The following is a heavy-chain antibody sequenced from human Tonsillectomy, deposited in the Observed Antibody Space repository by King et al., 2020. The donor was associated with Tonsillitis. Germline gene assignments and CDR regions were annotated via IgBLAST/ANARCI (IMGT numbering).Heavy chain of an antibody. CDR1: GFTFSSYS. D-gene: IGHD3-3*01. Sequence: VQLVESGGGLVKPGGSLRLSCAASGFTFSSYSMNWVRQAPGKGLEWVSSISSSSSYIYYADSVKGRFTISRDNAKNSLYLQMNSLRAEDTAVYYCARDLDFWSGSREYFDYCGQGPLVTVSS. J-gene: IGHJ4*02. CDR2: ISSSSSYI. V-gene: IGHV3-21*01. CDR3: ARDLDFWSGSREYFDY.